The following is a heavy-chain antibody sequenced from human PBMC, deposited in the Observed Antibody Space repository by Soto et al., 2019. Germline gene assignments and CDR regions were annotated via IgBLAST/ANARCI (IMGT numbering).Heavy chain of an antibody. D-gene: IGHD3-9*01. CDR1: GGSIRGYY. Sequence: SETLSLTCTVSGGSIRGYYWSWIRQPPGKGLEWIGYIYYSGSTNYNPSLKSRVTISVDTSKNQFSLKLSSVTAADTAVYYCARLRRHYDILTGYSTYGMDVWGQGTTVTVSS. J-gene: IGHJ6*01. V-gene: IGHV4-59*01. CDR3: ARLRRHYDILTGYSTYGMDV. CDR2: IYYSGST.